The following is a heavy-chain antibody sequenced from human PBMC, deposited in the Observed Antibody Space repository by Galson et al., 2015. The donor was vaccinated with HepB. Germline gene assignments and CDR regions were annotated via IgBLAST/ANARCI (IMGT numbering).Heavy chain of an antibody. J-gene: IGHJ3*02. CDR3: ATTIFGVLRAFDI. CDR1: GYTLTELS. D-gene: IGHD3-3*01. CDR2: FDPEDGET. Sequence: SVKVSCKVSGYTLTELSMDWVRQAPGEGLEWMGGFDPEDGETMYAQKFQGRVTMTEDTSTDTAYMEVSSLRSDDTAVYYCATTIFGVLRAFDIWGQGTVVTVSS. V-gene: IGHV1-24*01.